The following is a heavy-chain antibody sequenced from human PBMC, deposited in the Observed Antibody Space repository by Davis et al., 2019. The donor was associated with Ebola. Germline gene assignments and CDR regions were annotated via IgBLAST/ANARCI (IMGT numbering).Heavy chain of an antibody. CDR3: TSLDYGMDV. V-gene: IGHV3-30-3*01. CDR1: GFTFSSYA. Sequence: GGSLRLSCAASGFTFSSYAMHWVRQAPGKGLEWVAVISYDGSNKYYADSVKGRFTISRDNSKNTLYLQMNSLRAEDTAVYYCTSLDYGMDVWGPGTTVTVSS. CDR2: ISYDGSNK. J-gene: IGHJ6*02.